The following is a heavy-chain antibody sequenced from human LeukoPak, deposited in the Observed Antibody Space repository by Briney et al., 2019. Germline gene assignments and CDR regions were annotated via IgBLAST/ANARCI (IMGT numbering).Heavy chain of an antibody. CDR1: GGTFSSYA. V-gene: IGHV1-69*04. Sequence: SVNVSCKASGGTFSSYAISWVRQAPGQGLEWMGRIIPILGIANYAQKFQSRVTITADKTTSTAYMELISLRSEDTAVYYCASLGMVRGVIAYCGQGTLVTVSS. CDR2: IIPILGIA. J-gene: IGHJ4*02. D-gene: IGHD3-10*01. CDR3: ASLGMVRGVIAY.